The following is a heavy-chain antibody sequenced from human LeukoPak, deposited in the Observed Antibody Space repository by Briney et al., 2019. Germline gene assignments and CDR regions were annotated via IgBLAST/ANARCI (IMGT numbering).Heavy chain of an antibody. Sequence: ASVKVSCKVSGYTLTELSMHWVRQAPGKGLEWMGGFDPEDGETIYAQKFQGRVTITRNTSISTAYMELSSLRSEDTAVYYCARGGMTRRKYFDYWGQGTLVTVSS. CDR3: ARGGMTRRKYFDY. V-gene: IGHV1-24*01. CDR2: FDPEDGET. J-gene: IGHJ4*02. CDR1: GYTLTELS.